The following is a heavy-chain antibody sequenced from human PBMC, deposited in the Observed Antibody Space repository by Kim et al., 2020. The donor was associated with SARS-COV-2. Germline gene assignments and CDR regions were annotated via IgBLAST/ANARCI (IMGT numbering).Heavy chain of an antibody. Sequence: SVKVSCKASGGTFSSYAISWVRQAPGQGLEWMGGIIPIFGTANYAQKFQGRVTITADESTSTAYMELSSLRSEDTAVYYWAIIRKVVAATEGPFDYWGQGTLVTVSS. D-gene: IGHD2-15*01. CDR1: GGTFSSYA. CDR3: AIIRKVVAATEGPFDY. CDR2: IIPIFGTA. J-gene: IGHJ4*02. V-gene: IGHV1-69*13.